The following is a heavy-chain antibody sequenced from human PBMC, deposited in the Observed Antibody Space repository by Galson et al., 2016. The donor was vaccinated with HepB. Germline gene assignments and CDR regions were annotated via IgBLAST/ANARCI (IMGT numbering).Heavy chain of an antibody. V-gene: IGHV3-11*04. J-gene: IGHJ4*02. D-gene: IGHD7-27*01. CDR1: GFTFTDYY. CDR2: IGPTGGTE. Sequence: SLRLSCAASGFTFTDYYMSWMRQAPGKGLEWISYIGPTGGTEEYADSVEGRFTISRDNGKNSVYLQMNSLRVGDTAVYYCARYVNWGPPNYWGQGSLVTVSS. CDR3: ARYVNWGPPNY.